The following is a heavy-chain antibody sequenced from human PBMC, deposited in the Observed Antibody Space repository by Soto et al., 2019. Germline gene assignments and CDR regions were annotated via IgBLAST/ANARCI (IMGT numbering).Heavy chain of an antibody. Sequence: PVKVSCKASGGTFSSYTISWVRRAPGQGLEWMGRIIPILGIANYAQKFQGRVTITADKSTSTAYMELSSLRSEDTAVYYCARALNAHYYDSTGYYLWGQGTLVTVSP. CDR1: GGTFSSYT. CDR2: IIPILGIA. J-gene: IGHJ5*02. D-gene: IGHD3-22*01. V-gene: IGHV1-69*02. CDR3: ARALNAHYYDSTGYYL.